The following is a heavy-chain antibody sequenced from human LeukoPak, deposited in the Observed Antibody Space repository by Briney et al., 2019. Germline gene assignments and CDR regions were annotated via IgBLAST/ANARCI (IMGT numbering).Heavy chain of an antibody. CDR2: IYYSGNT. V-gene: IGHV4-59*06. J-gene: IGHJ6*02. Sequence: SETLSLTCTVSGGSISSYYWNWIRQHPGKGLEWIGYIYYSGNTYYNPSLKSRITISVDTSKNQFSLKLTSVTAADTAVYYCARDLAGMDVWGQGTTVTVSS. D-gene: IGHD5-24*01. CDR1: GGSISSYY. CDR3: ARDLAGMDV.